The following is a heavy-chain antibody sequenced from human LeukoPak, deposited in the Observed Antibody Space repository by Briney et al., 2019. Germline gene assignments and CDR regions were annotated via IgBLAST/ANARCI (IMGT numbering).Heavy chain of an antibody. J-gene: IGHJ4*02. V-gene: IGHV4-39*01. D-gene: IGHD2-8*01. CDR2: IYYSGNT. CDR1: GGSISSSSYY. CDR3: ARQARLGYCTSASCPDLDS. Sequence: SETLSLTCTVSGGSISSSSYYWGWIRQPPGKGLEWIGSIYYSGNTFYNPSLKSRVTISVDTSKNQFSLKLTSVTAADTAVYYCARQARLGYCTSASCPDLDSWGQGTLVTISS.